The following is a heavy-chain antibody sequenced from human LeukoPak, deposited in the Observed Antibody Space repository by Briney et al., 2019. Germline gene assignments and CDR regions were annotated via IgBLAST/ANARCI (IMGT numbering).Heavy chain of an antibody. J-gene: IGHJ4*02. D-gene: IGHD7-27*01. CDR2: IKQDGSEK. CDR3: GRFTRSGDSVY. CDR1: GFTFSSYW. V-gene: IGHV3-7*04. Sequence: GGSLRLSCAASGFTFSSYWMSWVRQAPGEGLEWVANIKQDGSEKQYVDCVEGRFPISRDNAENSLYMQMNSLKAEDTAVYYCGRFTRSGDSVYWGQGTLVTVSS.